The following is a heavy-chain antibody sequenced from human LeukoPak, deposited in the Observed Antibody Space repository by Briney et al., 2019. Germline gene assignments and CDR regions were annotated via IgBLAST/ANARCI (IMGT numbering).Heavy chain of an antibody. D-gene: IGHD2-21*02. Sequence: GGSLRLSCSASGFSFSSYWMHWVRQAPGKGLVWVSRINGDGSSTDYADSVKGRFTISRDKAKNTLYLQMNSLRAEDTAMYYCAREDTGGYCNYFDYWGQGTLVTVSS. CDR3: AREDTGGYCNYFDY. CDR2: INGDGSST. J-gene: IGHJ4*02. V-gene: IGHV3-74*01. CDR1: GFSFSSYW.